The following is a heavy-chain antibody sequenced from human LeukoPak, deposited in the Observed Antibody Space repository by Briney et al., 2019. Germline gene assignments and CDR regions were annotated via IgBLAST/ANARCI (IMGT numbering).Heavy chain of an antibody. J-gene: IGHJ5*02. V-gene: IGHV4-59*01. Sequence: SSETLSLTCTVSGGSISGYSWTWIRQPPGQGLEWIGYFHSSRTTSYNPSLTGRVIISVDTAMDQISLKLNSVTAADTAVYYCARGHLGLSPWGQGTLVTVSS. D-gene: IGHD3-10*01. CDR2: FHSSRTT. CDR1: GGSISGYS. CDR3: ARGHLGLSP.